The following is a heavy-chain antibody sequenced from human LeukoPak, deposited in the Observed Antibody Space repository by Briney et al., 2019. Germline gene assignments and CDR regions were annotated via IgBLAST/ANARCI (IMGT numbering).Heavy chain of an antibody. CDR2: IYHGGST. V-gene: IGHV4-4*02. CDR1: GASISNSNW. Sequence: SETLSLTCAVTGASISNSNWWTWVRQPPGKGLEWIGEIYHGGSTNYKTSLKSRATISVDKSKNQFSLKLNSVTAADTAVYYCASRAPRYNYWGQGTLVTVSS. D-gene: IGHD1-14*01. CDR3: ASRAPRYNY. J-gene: IGHJ4*02.